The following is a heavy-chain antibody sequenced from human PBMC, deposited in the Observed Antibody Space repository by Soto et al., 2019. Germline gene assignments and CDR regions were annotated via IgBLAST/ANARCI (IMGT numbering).Heavy chain of an antibody. CDR2: ISSDGSST. J-gene: IGHJ6*02. CDR1: GFTFSNYW. V-gene: IGHV3-74*01. CDR3: ASQTSGYYYYGMDV. Sequence: PGGSLRLSCVASGFTFSNYWMHWVRQAPGKGLEWVSRISSDGSSTTYADSVKGRFTISRDNAENSLHLQMNSLRAEDTAVYYCASQTSGYYYYGMDVWGQGTTVTVSS.